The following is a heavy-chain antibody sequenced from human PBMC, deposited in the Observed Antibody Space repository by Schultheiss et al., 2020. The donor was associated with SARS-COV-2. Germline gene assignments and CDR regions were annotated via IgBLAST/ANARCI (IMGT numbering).Heavy chain of an antibody. Sequence: GGSLRLSCAASGFTFGDYAMSWFRQAPGKGLESVGRIKSKTDGGTTDYAAPVKGRFTISRDDSKNTLYLQMNSLRAEDTAVYYCARSFGYYDSSGYAWGQGTLVTVSS. CDR3: ARSFGYYDSSGYA. V-gene: IGHV3-15*01. CDR2: IKSKTDGGTT. CDR1: GFTFGDYA. J-gene: IGHJ5*02. D-gene: IGHD3-22*01.